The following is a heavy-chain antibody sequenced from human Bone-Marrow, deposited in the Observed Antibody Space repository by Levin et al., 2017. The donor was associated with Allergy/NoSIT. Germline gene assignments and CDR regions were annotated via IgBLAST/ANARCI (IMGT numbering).Heavy chain of an antibody. Sequence: GGSLRLSCAASGFTFSRYWMHWVRQAPGEGPVWVSRIDQNGDETTYADSVEGRFTTSRDNAKNTLYLQMNSLRVEDTALYYCVISAAAFESWGQGTLVTVSS. V-gene: IGHV3-74*03. CDR3: VISAAAFES. D-gene: IGHD2-2*01. CDR1: GFTFSRYW. CDR2: IDQNGDET. J-gene: IGHJ4*02.